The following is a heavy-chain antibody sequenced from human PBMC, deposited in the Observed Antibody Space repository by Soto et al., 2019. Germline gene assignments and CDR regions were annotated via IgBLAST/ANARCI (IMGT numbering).Heavy chain of an antibody. Sequence: EVQLVESGGGLIQPGGSLRLSCAVSGFTVSSNYMNWVRQAPGKGLEWVSIMYSGGRTYYADSVKGRFTISRDNSKNTLYLQMNSLRAEDTAVYYCARAYHWDSAYFDYWGQGTLVTVSS. J-gene: IGHJ4*02. CDR1: GFTVSSNY. V-gene: IGHV3-53*01. D-gene: IGHD1-7*01. CDR3: ARAYHWDSAYFDY. CDR2: MYSGGRT.